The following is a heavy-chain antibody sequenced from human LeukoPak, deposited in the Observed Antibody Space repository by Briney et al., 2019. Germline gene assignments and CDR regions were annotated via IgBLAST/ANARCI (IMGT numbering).Heavy chain of an antibody. D-gene: IGHD4-17*01. CDR1: GFTFSSYA. J-gene: IGHJ4*02. CDR3: ARTSRTVTTHFDY. V-gene: IGHV3-30-3*01. Sequence: GGSLRLSCAASGFTFSSYAMHWVRQAPGKGLEWVAVISYDGSNKYYADSVKGRSTISRDNSKNTLYLQMNSLRAEDTAVYYCARTSRTVTTHFDYWGQGTLVTVSS. CDR2: ISYDGSNK.